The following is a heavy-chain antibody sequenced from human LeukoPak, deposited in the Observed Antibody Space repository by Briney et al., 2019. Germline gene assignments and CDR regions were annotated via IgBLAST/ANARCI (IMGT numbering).Heavy chain of an antibody. CDR2: IRNKANSYTT. CDR3: ARRNSVTQGLDN. V-gene: IGHV3-72*01. J-gene: IGHJ4*02. D-gene: IGHD5/OR15-5a*01. Sequence: GGSPRLLCAAFGFTFFDLYMDGVAQAPGKGPEWIGRIRNKANSYTTEYAASVKRRYPVSRDDSKNSPFVQLNSLESDNTAVYYCARRNSVTQGLDNWGQGTLVTVSS. CDR1: GFTFFDLY.